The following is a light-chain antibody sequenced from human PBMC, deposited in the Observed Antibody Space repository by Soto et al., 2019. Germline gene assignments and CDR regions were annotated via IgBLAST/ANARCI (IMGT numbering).Light chain of an antibody. CDR1: QSVGGSH. J-gene: IGKJ1*01. CDR3: QQHVTSPWT. Sequence: EIVLTQSPDNLSLSPGERATLSCRASQSVGGSHLAWYQQKPGQALRLLIYDASTRAADIPDRFSGSGSGTDFTLTISRLEPEDSAVYYCQQHVTSPWTFGQGTKVEIK. V-gene: IGKV3-20*01. CDR2: DAS.